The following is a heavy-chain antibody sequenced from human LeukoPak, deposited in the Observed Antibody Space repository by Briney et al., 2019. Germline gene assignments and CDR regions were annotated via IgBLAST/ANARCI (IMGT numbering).Heavy chain of an antibody. CDR3: ARRITGTTSDSFDY. Sequence: PSETLSLTCTVSGGSISSSSYYWGWIRQPPGKGLEWNGSIDYSGSTYYNPSLKSRVTISVDTSKNQFSLKLRSVTAADTAVYYCARRITGTTSDSFDYWGQGTLVTVSS. J-gene: IGHJ4*02. D-gene: IGHD1-20*01. CDR2: IDYSGST. CDR1: GGSISSSSYY. V-gene: IGHV4-39*01.